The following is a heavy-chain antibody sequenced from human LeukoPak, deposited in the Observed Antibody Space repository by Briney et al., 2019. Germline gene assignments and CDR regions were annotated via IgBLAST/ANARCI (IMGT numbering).Heavy chain of an antibody. D-gene: IGHD4-17*01. J-gene: IGHJ6*02. V-gene: IGHV4-34*01. CDR3: ARYAGSHYAAYYYGMDV. CDR2: IKHSGNT. CDR1: GGSLSDYY. Sequence: SETLSLTCAVSGGSLSDYYWAWIRQSPGKGLEWIGEIKHSGNTNYNRSLKSRVTISVDTSKNQFSLKLSSVTAADTAVYYCARYAGSHYAAYYYGMDVWGQGTTVTVSS.